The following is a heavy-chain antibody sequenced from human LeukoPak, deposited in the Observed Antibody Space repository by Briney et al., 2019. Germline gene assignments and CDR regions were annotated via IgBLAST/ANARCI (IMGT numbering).Heavy chain of an antibody. J-gene: IGHJ3*02. D-gene: IGHD3-10*01. V-gene: IGHV3-23*01. CDR1: GFSFSSYA. Sequence: GGSLRLSCAASGFSFSSYAMSWVRQAPGKGLEWVSVISGSGGSTYYADSVKGRFTISRDNAKNSLYLQMNSLRAEDTAVYYCARARRLLWFGEFEAAFDIWGQGTMVTVSS. CDR3: ARARRLLWFGEFEAAFDI. CDR2: ISGSGGST.